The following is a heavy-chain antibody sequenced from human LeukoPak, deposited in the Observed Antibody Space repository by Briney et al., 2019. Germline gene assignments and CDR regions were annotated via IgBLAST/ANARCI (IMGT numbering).Heavy chain of an antibody. Sequence: PSETLSLTCAVYGASFSGYYWSWIREPPGKGLEWIGEINHSGSTNYNPSLKSRVAISVDTSKNQFSLKLSSVTAADTAVYYCARGNYGSGSPLDYWGQGTLVTVSS. CDR3: ARGNYGSGSPLDY. D-gene: IGHD3-10*01. CDR1: GASFSGYY. J-gene: IGHJ4*02. V-gene: IGHV4-34*01. CDR2: INHSGST.